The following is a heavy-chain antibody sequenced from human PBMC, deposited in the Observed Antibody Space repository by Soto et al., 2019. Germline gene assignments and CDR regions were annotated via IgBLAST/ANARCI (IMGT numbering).Heavy chain of an antibody. D-gene: IGHD3-10*01. CDR2: ISDSGTT. V-gene: IGHV4-31*03. CDR1: GGSIGSGLYY. Sequence: SETLSLTCTASGGSIGSGLYYWSWICQHPGKGLEWIGYISDSGTTYYSPSLQSRLSMSVDTSNNNFSLKLASVTAADTAVYYCATSVRAGRWFDSWGPGNLVTVSS. CDR3: ATSVRAGRWFDS. J-gene: IGHJ5*01.